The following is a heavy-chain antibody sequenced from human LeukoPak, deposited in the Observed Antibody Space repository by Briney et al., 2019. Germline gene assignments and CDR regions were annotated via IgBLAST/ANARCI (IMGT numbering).Heavy chain of an antibody. J-gene: IGHJ4*02. CDR2: ISSSRSYI. Sequence: PGGSLRLSCAASGFTFSNACMSWVRPAPGKGLEWVSSISSSRSYIYYADSVKGRFTISRDNAKNSLYLQMNTLRAEDTAVYYCASLLEWSMHYFDYWGQGTLVTVSS. CDR1: GFTFSNAC. V-gene: IGHV3-21*01. CDR3: ASLLEWSMHYFDY. D-gene: IGHD3-3*01.